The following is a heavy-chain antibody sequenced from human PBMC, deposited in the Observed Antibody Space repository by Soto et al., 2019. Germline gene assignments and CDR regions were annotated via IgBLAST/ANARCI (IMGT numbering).Heavy chain of an antibody. CDR1: GFTFSGYA. CDR2: ISGSGGST. D-gene: IGHD6-6*01. J-gene: IGHJ5*02. V-gene: IGHV3-23*01. Sequence: PGGSLRLSCAASGFTFSGYAMSWVRQAPGKGLEWVSAISGSGGSTYYADSVKGRFTISRDNSKNTLYLQMNSLRAEDTAVYYCAKVIFSSSRGWFDPWGQGTLVTVSS. CDR3: AKVIFSSSRGWFDP.